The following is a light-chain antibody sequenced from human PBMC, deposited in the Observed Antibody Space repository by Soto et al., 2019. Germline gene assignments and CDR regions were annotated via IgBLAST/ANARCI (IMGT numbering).Light chain of an antibody. CDR3: QQYGSSPAT. CDR1: QSVSSSY. Sequence: EFVLTQSPGTLSLSPGERATLSCRASQSVSSSYLAWYQQKPGQAPRLLIYGASGRATGIPDRFSGSGSGTDFTLTISRLEPEDFAVYYCQQYGSSPATFGQGTRLEI. V-gene: IGKV3-20*01. J-gene: IGKJ5*01. CDR2: GAS.